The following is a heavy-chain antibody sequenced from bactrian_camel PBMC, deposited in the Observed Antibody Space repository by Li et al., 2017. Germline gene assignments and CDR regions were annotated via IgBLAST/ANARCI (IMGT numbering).Heavy chain of an antibody. V-gene: IGHV3S6*01. CDR2: LNTDGREA. Sequence: HVQLVESGGGLVLPGGSLRLSCAASGFAFNESRMTRLRQAPGKRLQWVACLNTDGREANYAVSVEGRFTISRDNAKNTVYLQMNSLKSEDTALCHCATSQTGGRWALYEYTDWGQGTQVTVS. D-gene: IGHD2*01. CDR1: GFAFNESR. CDR3: ATSQTGGRWALYEYTD. J-gene: IGHJ4*01.